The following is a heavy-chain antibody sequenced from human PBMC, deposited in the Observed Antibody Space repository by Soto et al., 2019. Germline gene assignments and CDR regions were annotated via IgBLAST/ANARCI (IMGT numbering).Heavy chain of an antibody. J-gene: IGHJ4*02. CDR1: GFTFSSYA. CDR2: ISYDGSNK. CDR3: ARAGYCSGGSCYDANYFDY. V-gene: IGHV3-30-3*01. Sequence: QVQLVESGGGVVQPGRSLRLSCAASGFTFSSYAMHWVRQAPGKGLEWVAVISYDGSNKYYADSVKGRFNISRDNSKNTLYLQMNSLRAEDTAVYYCARAGYCSGGSCYDANYFDYWGQGTLVTVSS. D-gene: IGHD2-15*01.